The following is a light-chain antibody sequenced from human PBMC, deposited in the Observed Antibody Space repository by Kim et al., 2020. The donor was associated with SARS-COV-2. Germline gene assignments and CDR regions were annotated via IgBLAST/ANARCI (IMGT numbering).Light chain of an antibody. CDR1: QTVLYSSNNKDY. CDR3: QYYFAPPVT. CDR2: WAS. Sequence: DIVMTQSPDSLAVSLGERATINCKSSQTVLYSSNNKDYLAWYQQKPGQPPKLLIYWASTRASGVPDRLSGSGSGTDFTLTISTLQAEDVAVYYCQYYFAPPVTFGQGTRLEIK. J-gene: IGKJ5*01. V-gene: IGKV4-1*01.